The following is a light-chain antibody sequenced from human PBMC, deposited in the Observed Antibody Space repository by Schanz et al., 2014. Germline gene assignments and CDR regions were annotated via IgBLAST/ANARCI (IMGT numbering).Light chain of an antibody. J-gene: IGKJ1*01. CDR1: QTISTW. Sequence: GDRVTITCRASQTISTWLAWYQQKPGKAPKLLIYAASSLQSGVPSRFSGSGSGTEFTLTISSLQPDDFATYYCQQSYTPPWTFGQGTRVEIK. V-gene: IGKV1-5*01. CDR3: QQSYTPPWT. CDR2: AAS.